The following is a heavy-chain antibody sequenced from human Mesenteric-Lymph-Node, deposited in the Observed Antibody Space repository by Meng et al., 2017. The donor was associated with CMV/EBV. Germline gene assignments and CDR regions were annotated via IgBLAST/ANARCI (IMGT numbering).Heavy chain of an antibody. V-gene: IGHV3-72*01. D-gene: IGHD3-16*01. Sequence: GESLKISCAASGFTLSDHFIDWVRQAPGKGQEWVGRTRNKANSHITEYAASVKGRFTISRDDSKNSLYLQMNSLKTEDTAVYYCARDGGLDGMDVWGQGTTVTVS. J-gene: IGHJ6*02. CDR3: ARDGGLDGMDV. CDR1: GFTLSDHF. CDR2: TRNKANSHIT.